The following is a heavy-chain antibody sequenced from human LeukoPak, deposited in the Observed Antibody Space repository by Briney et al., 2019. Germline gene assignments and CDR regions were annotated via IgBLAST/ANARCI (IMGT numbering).Heavy chain of an antibody. V-gene: IGHV3-11*06. CDR3: ARGGGGGTVPGEH. J-gene: IGHJ1*01. D-gene: IGHD4-17*01. CDR2: ITGSSSYT. Sequence: GGSLRLSCAASGFTFSDYYMSWIRQAPGKGLEWISYITGSSSYTNYADSVKGRFTISRDNAKNSLYLQMNSLRADDTAVYYWARGGGGGTVPGEHGGQGTLVTVS. CDR1: GFTFSDYY.